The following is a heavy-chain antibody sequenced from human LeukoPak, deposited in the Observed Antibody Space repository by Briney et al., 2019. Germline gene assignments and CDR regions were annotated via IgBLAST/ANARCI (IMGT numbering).Heavy chain of an antibody. CDR2: IRDKSNSYAT. V-gene: IGHV3-73*01. CDR3: TTVFGGGYSLVWFET. Sequence: AGGSLRLSCAASGFIFSGSGIHWVRQASGKGLEWIGCIRDKSNSYATLYAASVKGRFTISRDDSKNTLYLQMNSLKTEDTAVYYCTTVFGGGYSLVWFETWGHRTLWSVSS. D-gene: IGHD3-3*01. CDR1: GFIFSGSG. J-gene: IGHJ5*01.